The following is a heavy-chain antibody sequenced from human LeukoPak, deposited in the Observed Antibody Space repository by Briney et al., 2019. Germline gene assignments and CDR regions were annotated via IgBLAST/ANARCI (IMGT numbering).Heavy chain of an antibody. CDR3: ARDGIVVVPAAMPSTTEYYYYYMDV. Sequence: SQTLSLTCTVSGDSISSGNYYWSWIRQPAGKGLEWIGRIYTSGSTNYNPSLKSRVTISVDTSKNQFSLKLSSVTAADTAVYYCARDGIVVVPAAMPSTTEYYYYYMDVWGKGTTVTVSS. D-gene: IGHD2-2*01. V-gene: IGHV4-61*02. CDR2: IYTSGST. CDR1: GDSISSGNYY. J-gene: IGHJ6*03.